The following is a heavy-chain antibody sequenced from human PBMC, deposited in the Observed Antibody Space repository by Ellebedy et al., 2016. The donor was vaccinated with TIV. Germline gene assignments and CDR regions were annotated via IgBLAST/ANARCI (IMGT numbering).Heavy chain of an antibody. Sequence: SETLSLXCTVSGASISSSSDYSVWIRQPPGKGLEWIGTISNRDRTDYNPSLKSRVFILVDASKNQFFLKLTSVTAADTAVYYCATFNQYYTYLGVWGKGTTVTVSS. CDR3: ATFNQYYTYLGV. D-gene: IGHD1-14*01. J-gene: IGHJ6*03. CDR2: ISNRDRT. V-gene: IGHV4-39*01. CDR1: GASISSSSDY.